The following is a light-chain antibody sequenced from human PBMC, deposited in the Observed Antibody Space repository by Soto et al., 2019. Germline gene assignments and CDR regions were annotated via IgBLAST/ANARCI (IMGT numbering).Light chain of an antibody. CDR2: DAS. V-gene: IGKV1-5*01. CDR3: QQYNSFQWT. J-gene: IGKJ1*01. Sequence: IQMTHSPSTLSPSVGDGFASSCRASQSISSWLAWYQQKPGKAPKLLIYDASSLESGVPSRFSGSGSGTEFTLTISSLQPDDFATYYCQQYNSFQWTFGQGTKVDIK. CDR1: QSISSW.